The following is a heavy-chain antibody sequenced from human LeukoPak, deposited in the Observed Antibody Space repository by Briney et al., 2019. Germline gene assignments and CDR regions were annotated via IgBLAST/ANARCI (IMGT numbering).Heavy chain of an antibody. Sequence: SETLSLTCTVSGGSISNYYWSWIRQSPGKGLDWIGYIYRGSTNYNPSLKSRVTISVDTSKNQVSLKLTSATATDTAVYYCARHAAISAAGTAPFDYWGQGTLVTVSS. J-gene: IGHJ4*02. CDR3: ARHAAISAAGTAPFDY. V-gene: IGHV4-59*08. CDR2: IYRGST. CDR1: GGSISNYY. D-gene: IGHD6-13*01.